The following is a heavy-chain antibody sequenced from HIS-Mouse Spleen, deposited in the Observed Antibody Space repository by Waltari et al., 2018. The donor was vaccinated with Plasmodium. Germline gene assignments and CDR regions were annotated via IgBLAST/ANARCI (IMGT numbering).Heavy chain of an antibody. CDR2: ISYDGRNK. Sequence: QVQLVESGGGVVQPGRSLSLSCAASGFTFSSDGLHWVRQAPGKGLEWVAVISYDGRNKYYADSVKGRFTISRDNSKNTLYLQMNSLRAEDTAVYYCAKDRRSSSWYVDYWGQGTLVTVSS. D-gene: IGHD6-13*01. V-gene: IGHV3-30*18. CDR1: GFTFSSDG. CDR3: AKDRRSSSWYVDY. J-gene: IGHJ4*02.